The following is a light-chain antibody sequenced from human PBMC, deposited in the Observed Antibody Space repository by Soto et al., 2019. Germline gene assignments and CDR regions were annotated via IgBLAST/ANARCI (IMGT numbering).Light chain of an antibody. CDR2: GSS. CDR3: QQYQNWPLIT. Sequence: ELVLTQSPGTLSLSPGERATLSCRASQIVSTTYLAWYQQKPGQAPRLLIYGSSTRATGIPDRFSGSGSGTEFTLTISSLQSADFADYYCQQYQNWPLITFGQGTRLEIK. J-gene: IGKJ5*01. CDR1: QIVSTTY. V-gene: IGKV3-15*01.